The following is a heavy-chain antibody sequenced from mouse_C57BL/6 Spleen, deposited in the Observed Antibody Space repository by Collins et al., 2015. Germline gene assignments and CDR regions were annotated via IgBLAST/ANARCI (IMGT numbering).Heavy chain of an antibody. CDR2: IHPSNGGT. Sequence: QVQLQQSGAELVKPGASVKSSCKASGYTFTSYYMYWVKQRPGQGLEWIGEIHPSNGGTNFNEKFKNRATLTVDKSSSTAYMQLSSLTSEDSAVYYCTREYAMDYWGQGTSVTVSS. CDR3: TREYAMDY. CDR1: GYTFTSYY. J-gene: IGHJ4*01. V-gene: IGHV1S81*02.